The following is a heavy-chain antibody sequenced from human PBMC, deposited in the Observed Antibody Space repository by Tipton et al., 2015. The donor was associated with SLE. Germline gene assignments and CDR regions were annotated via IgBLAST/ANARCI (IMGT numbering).Heavy chain of an antibody. CDR2: IRTKANSYAT. CDR3: ARHGEDDFWSGRETLYGMDV. V-gene: IGHV3-73*01. CDR1: GFDFVDSA. Sequence: GSLRLSCEASGFDFVDSAIHWVRQAPGKGLEWVGRIRTKANSYATGYGASVKGRLTISRDDSKNTAYVQMTSLKYEDTAVYYCARHGEDDFWSGRETLYGMDVWGQGTTVTVSS. D-gene: IGHD3-3*01. J-gene: IGHJ6*02.